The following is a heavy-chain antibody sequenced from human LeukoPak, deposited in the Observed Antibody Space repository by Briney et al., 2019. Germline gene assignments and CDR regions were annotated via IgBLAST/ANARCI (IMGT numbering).Heavy chain of an antibody. Sequence: GGSLRLSCAASGFTFSSYDLHWVRQTTGKGLEWVSAIGTADDTFYPDSVKGRFTISRDDAKNSLYLQMRNLRVGDTAVYYCARSGYYHYYGLDVWGQGTTVTVSS. CDR1: GFTFSSYD. CDR2: IGTADDT. CDR3: ARSGYYHYYGLDV. J-gene: IGHJ6*02. D-gene: IGHD6-13*01. V-gene: IGHV3-13*04.